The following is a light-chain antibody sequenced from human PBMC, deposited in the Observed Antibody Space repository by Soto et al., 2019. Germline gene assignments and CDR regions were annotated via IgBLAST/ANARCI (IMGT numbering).Light chain of an antibody. CDR1: SGDVGGYNY. CDR2: DVS. V-gene: IGLV2-14*01. CDR3: SSYTSSSTFYV. Sequence: QSALTQPASVSGSPGQSITISCTGTSGDVGGYNYVSWYQQHPGKAPKLVIYDVSNRPSGVSNRFSGSKSGNTASLTISGLQAEDEADYYCSSYTSSSTFYVFGTGTKLTVL. J-gene: IGLJ1*01.